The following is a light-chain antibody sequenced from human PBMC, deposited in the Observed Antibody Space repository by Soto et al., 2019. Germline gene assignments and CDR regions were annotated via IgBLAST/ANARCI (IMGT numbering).Light chain of an antibody. CDR1: QSVRSN. V-gene: IGKV3-15*01. CDR2: GAS. CDR3: QQYNNWPRA. Sequence: EIVMTQSPATLSVPPGERATLSCRASQSVRSNLAWYQQKPGQAPRLLIYGASIRATGIPARFSGSGSGTEFTLSISSLQSEDFAVYYCQQYNNWPRAFGQGAKVEIK. J-gene: IGKJ1*01.